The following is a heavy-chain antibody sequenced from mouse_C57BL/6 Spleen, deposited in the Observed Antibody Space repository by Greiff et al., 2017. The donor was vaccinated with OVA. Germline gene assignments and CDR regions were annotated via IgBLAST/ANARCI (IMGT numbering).Heavy chain of an antibody. CDR3: ATPAQATTAYIDY. D-gene: IGHD3-2*02. CDR2: IDPEDGEN. Sequence: VQLQQSGAELVKPGASVKLSCTASGFNIKAYYMHWVKQRTEQGLEWIGRIDPEDGENKYAPKFPGKATITADTSSNTAYLQRSSLTSEDTAVYYCATPAQATTAYIDYWGQGTTLTVSS. CDR1: GFNIKAYY. V-gene: IGHV14-2*01. J-gene: IGHJ2*01.